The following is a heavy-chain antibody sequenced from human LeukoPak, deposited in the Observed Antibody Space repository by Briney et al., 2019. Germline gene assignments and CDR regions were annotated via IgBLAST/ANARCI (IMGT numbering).Heavy chain of an antibody. CDR3: ASERLRDNFDY. D-gene: IGHD5-24*01. J-gene: IGHJ4*02. CDR1: GGSVRSGGYY. V-gene: IGHV4-31*03. Sequence: SETLSLTCTVSGGSVRSGGYYWNWIRQHPGKGLEWIGNIYNSGSTYYNPSLKSRITISVDTSKNQFSLKLTSVTAADTAVYYCASERLRDNFDYWGQGTLATVSS. CDR2: IYNSGST.